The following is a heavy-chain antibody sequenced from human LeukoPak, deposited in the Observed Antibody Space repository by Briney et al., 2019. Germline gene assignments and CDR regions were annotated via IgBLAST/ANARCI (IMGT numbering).Heavy chain of an antibody. J-gene: IGHJ4*02. CDR2: IYSGGST. D-gene: IGHD5-12*01. V-gene: IGHV3-53*01. CDR3: ASSLMGIVALNY. Sequence: GGSLRLSCAASGFTVSSNYMSWVRQAPGKGLEWVSVIYSGGSTYYADPVKGRFTISRDNSKNTLYLQMNSLRAEDTAVYYCASSLMGIVALNYWGQGTLVTVSS. CDR1: GFTVSSNY.